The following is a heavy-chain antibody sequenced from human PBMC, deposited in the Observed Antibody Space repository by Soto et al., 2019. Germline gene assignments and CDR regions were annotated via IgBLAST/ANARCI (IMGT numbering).Heavy chain of an antibody. CDR1: GYTFTSYY. CDR3: AREKIVVVPAAPQIPFDY. V-gene: IGHV1-46*03. J-gene: IGHJ4*02. Sequence: ASVKVSCKASGYTFTSYYMHWVRQAPGQGLEWMGIINPSGGSTSYAQKFQGRVTMTRDTSTSTVYMELSSLRSEDTAVYYCAREKIVVVPAAPQIPFDYWGQGTLVTVSS. CDR2: INPSGGST. D-gene: IGHD2-2*01.